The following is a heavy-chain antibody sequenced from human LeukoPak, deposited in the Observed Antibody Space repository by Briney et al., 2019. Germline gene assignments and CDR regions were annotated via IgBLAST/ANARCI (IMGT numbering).Heavy chain of an antibody. CDR2: ISSSSSTI. D-gene: IGHD3-16*02. V-gene: IGHV3-48*01. Sequence: GGSLRLSCAASGFTFSSYWMHWVRQAPGKGLEWVSYISSSSSTIYYADSVKGRFTISRDNAKNSLYLQMNSLRAEDTAVYYCARDLRITFGGVIVIDWGQGTLVTVSS. CDR1: GFTFSSYW. CDR3: ARDLRITFGGVIVID. J-gene: IGHJ4*02.